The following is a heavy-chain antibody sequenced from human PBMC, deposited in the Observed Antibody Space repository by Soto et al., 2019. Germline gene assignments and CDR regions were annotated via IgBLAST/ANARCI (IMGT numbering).Heavy chain of an antibody. CDR3: AKARPSGGYYYVEAFDV. CDR1: GFTFSSYE. J-gene: IGHJ3*01. CDR2: ISDSGGTV. Sequence: GGSLRLSCAASGFTFSSYEMNWVRQAPGQGLEWVSYISDSGGTVYYADSVKGRFTVSRDNAQNSVYLQMKSLRAEDTAIYYCAKARPSGGYYYVEAFDVWGQGTMVTVSS. V-gene: IGHV3-48*03. D-gene: IGHD3-22*01.